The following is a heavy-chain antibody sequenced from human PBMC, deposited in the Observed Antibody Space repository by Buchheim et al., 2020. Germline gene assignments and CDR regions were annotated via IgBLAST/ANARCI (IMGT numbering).Heavy chain of an antibody. V-gene: IGHV3-48*02. D-gene: IGHD2-2*01. Sequence: EVQLVESGGGFVQPGGSLRLSCAASGFTFSSYSMNWVRQAPGKGLEWISYINSVSSTMHYADSVKGRLTVSRYHVQKSLYLQMNSLRDEDTAVYYCARDRSSLIDYWGQGTL. CDR2: INSVSSTM. CDR1: GFTFSSYS. J-gene: IGHJ4*02. CDR3: ARDRSSLIDY.